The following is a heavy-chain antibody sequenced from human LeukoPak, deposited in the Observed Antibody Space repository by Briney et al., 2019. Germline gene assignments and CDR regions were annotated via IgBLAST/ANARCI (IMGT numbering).Heavy chain of an antibody. CDR1: GFTFSSYG. J-gene: IGHJ4*02. V-gene: IGHV3-30*18. Sequence: GGSLRLSCAASGFTFSSYGMPWVRQAPGKGLEWVAVISYDGSNKYYADSVKGRFTISRDNSKNTLYLQMNSLRAEDTAVYYCAKDLRLLDSSGYDYWGQGILVTVSS. CDR2: ISYDGSNK. D-gene: IGHD3-22*01. CDR3: AKDLRLLDSSGYDY.